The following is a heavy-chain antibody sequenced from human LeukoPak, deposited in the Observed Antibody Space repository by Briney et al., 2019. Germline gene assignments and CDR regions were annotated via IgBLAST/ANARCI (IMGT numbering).Heavy chain of an antibody. J-gene: IGHJ4*02. CDR1: GFTFDDYA. D-gene: IGHD3-22*01. V-gene: IGHV3-9*01. CDR2: ISWNSGSI. Sequence: GGSLRLSCAASGFTFDDYAMHWVRQAPGKGLEWVSGISWNSGSIGYADSVKGRFTISRDNAKNSLYLQMNSLRAEDTALYYCAKDGYDSGLGYFDYWGQGTLVTVSS. CDR3: AKDGYDSGLGYFDY.